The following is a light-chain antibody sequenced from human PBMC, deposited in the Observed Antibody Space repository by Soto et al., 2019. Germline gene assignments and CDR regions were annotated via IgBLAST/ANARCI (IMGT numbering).Light chain of an antibody. Sequence: ALTQPASVSGSPGQAITISCTGTSSDVGTYNLVSWYQQHPGKAPKLMVYEGTKRPSGVSNRFSGSRSGNTASLTISGLQAEDEADYYCCSYVGSSTYVFGTGTKVTVL. J-gene: IGLJ1*01. V-gene: IGLV2-23*01. CDR3: CSYVGSSTYV. CDR1: SSDVGTYNL. CDR2: EGT.